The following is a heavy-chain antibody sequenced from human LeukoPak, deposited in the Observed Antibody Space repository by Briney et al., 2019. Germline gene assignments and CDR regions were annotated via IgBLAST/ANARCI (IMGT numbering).Heavy chain of an antibody. CDR1: GGSFSGYY. J-gene: IGHJ5*02. CDR3: ARRTSSSWHWFDP. Sequence: PSETLSLTCAVYGGSFSGYYWSWIRQPPGKGLEWIGEINHSGSTNYNPSLKSRVTISVDTSKNQFSLKLSSVTAADTAVYYCARRTSSSWHWFDPWGQGTLVTVSS. V-gene: IGHV4-34*01. D-gene: IGHD6-13*01. CDR2: INHSGST.